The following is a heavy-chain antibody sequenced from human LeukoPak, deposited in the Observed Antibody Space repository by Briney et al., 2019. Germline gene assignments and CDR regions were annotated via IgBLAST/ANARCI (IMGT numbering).Heavy chain of an antibody. CDR1: GGSFSGYY. V-gene: IGHV4-34*01. CDR3: ARGSGWYGYYYYYGMDV. Sequence: PSETLSLTCAVYGGSFSGYYWSWIRQPPGKGLEWIGEINHSGSTNYNPSLKSRVTISVDTSKNQFSLKLSSVTAAGTAVYYCARGSGWYGYYYYYGMDVWGQGTTVTVSS. D-gene: IGHD6-19*01. J-gene: IGHJ6*02. CDR2: INHSGST.